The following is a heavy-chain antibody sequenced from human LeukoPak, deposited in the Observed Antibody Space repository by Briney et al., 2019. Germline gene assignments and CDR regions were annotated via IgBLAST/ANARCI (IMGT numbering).Heavy chain of an antibody. CDR3: ARGPYLVAATSEYFQH. J-gene: IGHJ1*01. CDR2: INSDGSST. Sequence: GGSLRLSCAASGFTFSSYWMHWVRQAPGKGLVWVSRINSDGSSTSYADSVKGRFTISRDNAKNTLYLQMNSLRAEDTAVYYCARGPYLVAATSEYFQHWGQGTLVTVSS. D-gene: IGHD2-15*01. V-gene: IGHV3-74*01. CDR1: GFTFSSYW.